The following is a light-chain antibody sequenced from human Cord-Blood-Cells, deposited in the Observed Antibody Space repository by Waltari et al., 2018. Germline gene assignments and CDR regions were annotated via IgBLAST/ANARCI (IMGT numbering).Light chain of an antibody. J-gene: IGLJ2*01. CDR1: SSAGGGYNY. Sequence: QSALTQPPSASGSPGQSVTISCTGTSSAGGGYNYVSWYQQHPGKAPKLMIYEVSKRPSGVPDRFSGSKSGNTASLTVSGLQAEDEADYYCSSYAGSNNVVFGGGTKLTVL. CDR2: EVS. CDR3: SSYAGSNNVV. V-gene: IGLV2-8*01.